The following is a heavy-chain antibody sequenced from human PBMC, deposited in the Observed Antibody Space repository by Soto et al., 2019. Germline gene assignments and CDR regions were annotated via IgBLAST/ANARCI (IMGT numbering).Heavy chain of an antibody. V-gene: IGHV4-39*01. CDR1: GGSISSSSYY. Sequence: SETLSLTCTVSGGSISSSSYYWGWIRQPPGKGLEWIGSIYYSGSTYYNPSLKSRVTISVDTSKNQFSLKLSSVTAADTAVYYCARHNPRKTKDYYDSSGYYYFDYWGQGTLVTVSS. CDR2: IYYSGST. J-gene: IGHJ4*02. CDR3: ARHNPRKTKDYYDSSGYYYFDY. D-gene: IGHD3-22*01.